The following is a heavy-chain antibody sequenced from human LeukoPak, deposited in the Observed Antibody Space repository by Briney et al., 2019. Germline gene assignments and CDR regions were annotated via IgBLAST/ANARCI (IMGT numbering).Heavy chain of an antibody. V-gene: IGHV3-48*03. CDR1: GFTFSSYE. J-gene: IGHJ3*02. CDR2: ISSSGSTI. CDR3: ARSSRAARLKAPFDI. Sequence: GGSLRLSCAASGFTFSSYEMNWVRQAPGKGLEWVSYISSSGSTIYYADSVKGRFTISRDNAKNSLYLQMNSLRAEDTAVYYCARSSRAARLKAPFDIWGQGTMVTVSS. D-gene: IGHD6-6*01.